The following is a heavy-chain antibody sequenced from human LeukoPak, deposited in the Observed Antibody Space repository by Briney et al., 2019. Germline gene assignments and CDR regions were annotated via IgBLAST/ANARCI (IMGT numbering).Heavy chain of an antibody. J-gene: IGHJ6*02. V-gene: IGHV3-9*01. CDR3: ARGLRDRYGMDV. CDR1: GFTFDDYA. Sequence: GGSLRLSCAASGFTFDDYAMHWVRQAPGKGLEWVSGISWNSGSIGYADSVKGRFTISRDNAKNTLYLQMHSLRVEDTAMYYCARGLRDRYGMDVWGQGTTVTVSS. CDR2: ISWNSGSI.